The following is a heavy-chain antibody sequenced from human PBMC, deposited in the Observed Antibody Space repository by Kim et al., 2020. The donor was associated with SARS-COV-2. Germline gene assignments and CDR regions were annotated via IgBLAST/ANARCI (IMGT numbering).Heavy chain of an antibody. D-gene: IGHD5-18*01. J-gene: IGHJ5*02. CDR3: ARHPAGLPNWFDP. V-gene: IGHV4-59*08. Sequence: YHPSLRSRITISVDTSKNLFSLKLSSVTAADTAVYYCARHPAGLPNWFDPWGQGTLVTVSS.